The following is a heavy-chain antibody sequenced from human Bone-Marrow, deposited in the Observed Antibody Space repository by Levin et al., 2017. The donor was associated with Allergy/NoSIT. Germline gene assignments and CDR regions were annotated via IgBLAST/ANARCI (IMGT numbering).Heavy chain of an antibody. J-gene: IGHJ4*02. CDR3: AQGYCTGALCYPTDH. V-gene: IGHV3-23*01. Sequence: TGGSLRLSCAASGFTFSIYPMAWVRQAPGQGLEWVSSISGSDGNTYYADSVKGRFTISRDNSKNTLYLQMNSLRVEDTALYYCAQGYCTGALCYPTDHWGQGTLVTVSS. CDR1: GFTFSIYP. CDR2: ISGSDGNT. D-gene: IGHD2-8*02.